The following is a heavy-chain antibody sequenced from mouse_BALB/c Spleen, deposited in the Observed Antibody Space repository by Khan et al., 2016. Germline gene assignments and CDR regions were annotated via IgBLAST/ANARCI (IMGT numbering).Heavy chain of an antibody. J-gene: IGHJ4*01. CDR1: GYTFTNYG. CDR3: ARTGDYPYYAMDY. Sequence: QIQLVQSGPELKKPGETVKISCKASGYTFTNYGMNWVKQAPGKGLKWMGWINSNTGEPTYAEEFKGRFAFSLETSASTDYLQINNLKKEATATYFCARTGDYPYYAMDYWGQGTSVTVSS. V-gene: IGHV9-3*02. D-gene: IGHD2-13*01. CDR2: INSNTGEP.